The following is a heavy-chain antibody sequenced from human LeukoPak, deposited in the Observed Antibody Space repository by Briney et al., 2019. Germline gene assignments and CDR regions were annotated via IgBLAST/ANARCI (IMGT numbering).Heavy chain of an antibody. D-gene: IGHD1-1*01. CDR1: GLTLSNYG. V-gene: IGHV3-23*01. Sequence: GGSLRLSCAVSGLTLSNYGMSWVRQAPGKGLEWVSAISGSSGDTYYADSVKGRFTISRDNSKNTLYLQLNSLGAEDTAVYYCARLSGTFGTTSRVLDYWGQGTLVTVSS. J-gene: IGHJ4*02. CDR2: ISGSSGDT. CDR3: ARLSGTFGTTSRVLDY.